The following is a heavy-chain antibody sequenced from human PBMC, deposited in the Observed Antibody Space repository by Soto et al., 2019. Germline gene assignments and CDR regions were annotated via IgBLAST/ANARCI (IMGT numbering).Heavy chain of an antibody. V-gene: IGHV3-30-3*01. Sequence: PGGSLRLSCAASGFTFSSYAMHWVRQAPGKGLEWAAVISYDGSNKYYADSVKGRFTISRDNSKDTLYLQMNSLRAEDTAVYYCATDISPGRFPLWPFDYWGQGTLVTVSS. CDR1: GFTFSSYA. D-gene: IGHD3-10*01. CDR2: ISYDGSNK. CDR3: ATDISPGRFPLWPFDY. J-gene: IGHJ4*02.